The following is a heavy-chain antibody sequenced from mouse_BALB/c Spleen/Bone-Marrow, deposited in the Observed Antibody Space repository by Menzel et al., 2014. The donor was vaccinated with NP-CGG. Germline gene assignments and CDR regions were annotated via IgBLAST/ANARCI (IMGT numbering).Heavy chain of an antibody. Sequence: VQLQQSGAELVKPGASVKLSCKASGYTFTSYWMHWVKQRPGQGLEWIGEIDPSDSYTTYNQKFKGKAKLTVDKSSRKAYMQLSGLTSEDSAVYYCACGLYGNSDYRGQGTTLTVSS. CDR1: GYTFTSYW. J-gene: IGHJ2*01. V-gene: IGHV1-69*02. D-gene: IGHD2-1*01. CDR3: ACGLYGNSDY. CDR2: IDPSDSYT.